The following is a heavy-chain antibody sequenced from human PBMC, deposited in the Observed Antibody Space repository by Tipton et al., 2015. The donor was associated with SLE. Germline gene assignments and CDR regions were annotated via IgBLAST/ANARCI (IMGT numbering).Heavy chain of an antibody. D-gene: IGHD3-22*01. CDR2: IRSETYGGTT. CDR3: VRFYHYDSSGFDY. V-gene: IGHV3-49*04. CDR1: GFTFGDYL. Sequence: RSLRLSCAASGFTFGDYLLTWVRQAPGKGLEWVGFIRSETYGGTTEYAASVKGRFTISRDDSKSIAYLQMNSLKTEDTGVYYCVRFYHYDSSGFDYWGQGTLVIVSS. J-gene: IGHJ4*02.